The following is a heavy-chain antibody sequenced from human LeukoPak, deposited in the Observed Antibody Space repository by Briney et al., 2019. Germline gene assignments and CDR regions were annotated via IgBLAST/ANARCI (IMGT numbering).Heavy chain of an antibody. CDR1: GFTFTSSA. J-gene: IGHJ6*02. CDR3: AAEGSWTLGDYYYGMDV. Sequence: SVKVSCKASGFTFTSSAVQWVRQARGQRLEWIGWIVVGSGNTNYAQKFQERVTITRDMSTSTACMELSSLRSEGTAVYYCAAEGSWTLGDYYYGMDVWGQGTTVTVSS. CDR2: IVVGSGNT. V-gene: IGHV1-58*01. D-gene: IGHD2-15*01.